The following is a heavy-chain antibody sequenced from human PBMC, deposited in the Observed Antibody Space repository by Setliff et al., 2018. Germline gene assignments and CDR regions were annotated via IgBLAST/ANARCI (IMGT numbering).Heavy chain of an antibody. CDR2: INHSGST. Sequence: SETLSLTCAVSGFSISSGYYWGWIRQPPGKGLEWIGEINHSGSTSYNPSLESRVTISIDTSKNQFSLNLRYVTAADTAVYYCARAPRYFDSTGSYFDGWGQGTLVTVSS. V-gene: IGHV4-38-2*01. D-gene: IGHD3-22*01. CDR1: GFSISSGYY. J-gene: IGHJ4*02. CDR3: ARAPRYFDSTGSYFDG.